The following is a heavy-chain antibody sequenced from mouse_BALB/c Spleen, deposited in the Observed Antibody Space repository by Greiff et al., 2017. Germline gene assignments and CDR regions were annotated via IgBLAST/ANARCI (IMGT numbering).Heavy chain of an antibody. D-gene: IGHD2-1*01. J-gene: IGHJ3*01. CDR1: GFTFTDYY. CDR3: ARDEDGNYERTWFAY. CDR2: IRNKANGYTT. V-gene: IGHV7-3*02. Sequence: EVKLMESGGGLVQPGGSLRLSCATSGFTFTDYYMSWVRQPPGKALEWLGFIRNKANGYTTEYSASVKGRFTISRDNSQSILYLQMNTLRAEDSATYYCARDEDGNYERTWFAYWGQGTLVTVSA.